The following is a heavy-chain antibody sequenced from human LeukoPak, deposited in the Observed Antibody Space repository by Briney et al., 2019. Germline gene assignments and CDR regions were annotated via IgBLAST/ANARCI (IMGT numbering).Heavy chain of an antibody. D-gene: IGHD1-26*01. J-gene: IGHJ5*02. CDR1: GYTFTTYG. CDR2: ISAYNGNT. V-gene: IGHV1-18*01. CDR3: ARDPREVGSTWWFDP. Sequence: ASVKVSCKASGYTFTTYGISWVRQAPGQGLEWMGWISAYNGNTNYAQKLQGRVTMTTDTSTSTVYMELRSLRSDDTAVYYCARDPREVGSTWWFDPWGQGTLVTVSS.